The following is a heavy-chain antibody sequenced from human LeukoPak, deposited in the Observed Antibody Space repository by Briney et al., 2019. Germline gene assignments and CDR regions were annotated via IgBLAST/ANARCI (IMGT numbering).Heavy chain of an antibody. Sequence: GGSLRLSCAASGFTVSDYVMYWVRQAPGKGLEYVSTISSNGGSTYYANSVKDRFTISRDNSNNTLYLQMGSLRAEDMAVYYCARVSLVRGVTGAFDIWGQGTMVTVSS. D-gene: IGHD3-10*01. CDR2: ISSNGGST. CDR1: GFTVSDYV. J-gene: IGHJ3*02. CDR3: ARVSLVRGVTGAFDI. V-gene: IGHV3-64*01.